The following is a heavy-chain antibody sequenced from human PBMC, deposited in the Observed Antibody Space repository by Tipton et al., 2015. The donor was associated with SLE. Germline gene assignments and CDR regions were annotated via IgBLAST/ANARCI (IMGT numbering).Heavy chain of an antibody. CDR3: ARKAKGGFDY. J-gene: IGHJ4*02. Sequence: TLSLTCTVSGGSISSSYYYWTWIWQPAGKGLEWIGRIYASGSTNYNPSLKSRVTISVDTSKNQFSLRLSSVTAADTAVYYCARKAKGGFDYWGQGTLVTVSS. D-gene: IGHD1-26*01. V-gene: IGHV4-61*02. CDR1: GGSISSSYYY. CDR2: IYASGST.